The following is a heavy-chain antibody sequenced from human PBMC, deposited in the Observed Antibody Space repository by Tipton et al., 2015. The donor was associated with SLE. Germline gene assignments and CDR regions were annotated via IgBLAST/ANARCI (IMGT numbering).Heavy chain of an antibody. CDR3: ARARKQIHVSSGAFDI. V-gene: IGHV3-74*01. Sequence: SLRLSCVASGSGTTNYMHWVRQGPGKGLEWVSRLKTDDGFTSYADSVKGRFTIFRDNAKHTLYLQMNSLRAEDTAVYYCARARKQIHVSSGAFDIWGQGTMVSVSS. CDR1: GSGTTNY. J-gene: IGHJ3*02. D-gene: IGHD1-14*01. CDR2: LKTDDGFT.